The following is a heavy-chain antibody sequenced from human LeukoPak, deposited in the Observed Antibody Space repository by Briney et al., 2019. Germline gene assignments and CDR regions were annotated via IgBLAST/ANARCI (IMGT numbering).Heavy chain of an antibody. CDR2: ISSSGSTI. CDR1: GFTFSSYE. Sequence: PGGSLRLSCAATGFTFSSYEMNWVRQAPGKGLEWVSYISSSGSTIYYADSVKGRFTISRDNAKNSLYLQMNSLRAEDTAVYYCARVGSDDILTGSFDYWGQGTLVTVSS. V-gene: IGHV3-48*03. CDR3: ARVGSDDILTGSFDY. J-gene: IGHJ4*02. D-gene: IGHD3-9*01.